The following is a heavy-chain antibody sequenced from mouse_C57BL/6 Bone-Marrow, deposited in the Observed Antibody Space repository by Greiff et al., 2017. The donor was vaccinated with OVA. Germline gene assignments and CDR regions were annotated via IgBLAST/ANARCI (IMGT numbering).Heavy chain of an antibody. Sequence: EVKVIESGGDLVKPGGSLKLSCAASGFTFSSYGMSWVRQTPDKRLEWVATISSGGSYTYYPDSVKGRFTISRDNAKNTLYLQMSSLKSEDTAMYYCARHRGRHYCDYWGQGTTLTVSS. CDR2: ISSGGSYT. J-gene: IGHJ2*01. V-gene: IGHV5-6*01. CDR3: ARHRGRHYCDY. CDR1: GFTFSSYG. D-gene: IGHD3-3*01.